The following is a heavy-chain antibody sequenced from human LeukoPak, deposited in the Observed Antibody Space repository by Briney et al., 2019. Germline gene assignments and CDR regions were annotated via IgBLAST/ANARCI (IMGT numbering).Heavy chain of an antibody. CDR3: ARDFSNCSGGSCYFPGFDY. D-gene: IGHD2-15*01. Sequence: ASVKVSCKASGYTFTSYDINWVRQATGQGLEWMGWINPNSGGTNYAQKFQGRVTMTRDTSISTAYMELSRLRSDDTAVYYCARDFSNCSGGSCYFPGFDYWGQGTLVTVSS. CDR2: INPNSGGT. J-gene: IGHJ4*02. CDR1: GYTFTSYD. V-gene: IGHV1-2*02.